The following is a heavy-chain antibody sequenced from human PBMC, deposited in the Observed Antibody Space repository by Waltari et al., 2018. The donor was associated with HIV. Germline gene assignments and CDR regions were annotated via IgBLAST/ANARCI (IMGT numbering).Heavy chain of an antibody. CDR2: IYYSGST. CDR1: GGSISSSSYY. Sequence: QLQLQESGPGLVKPSETLSLTCTVSGGSISSSSYYWGWIRQPPGKGLEWIGNIYYSGSTYCSPSLKMRVTLSVDTSKNQFSLKLSSVTAADTAVYYCARLEIDNSGYYYDDHWGQGTLVTVSS. V-gene: IGHV4-39*01. D-gene: IGHD3-22*01. CDR3: ARLEIDNSGYYYDDH. J-gene: IGHJ4*02.